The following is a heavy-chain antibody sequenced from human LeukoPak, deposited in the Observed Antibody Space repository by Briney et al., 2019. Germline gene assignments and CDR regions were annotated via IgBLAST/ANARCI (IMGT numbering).Heavy chain of an antibody. CDR3: ARDDSSGYHDY. J-gene: IGHJ4*02. CDR1: GYTFTSYG. V-gene: IGHV1-18*01. Sequence: ASVKVSCKASGYTFTSYGISWVRQAPGQGLEWMGWISAYSGNTNYAQKLQGRVTMTTDTSTSTAYMELRSLRSDDTAVCYCARDDSSGYHDYWGQGTLVTVSS. CDR2: ISAYSGNT. D-gene: IGHD3-22*01.